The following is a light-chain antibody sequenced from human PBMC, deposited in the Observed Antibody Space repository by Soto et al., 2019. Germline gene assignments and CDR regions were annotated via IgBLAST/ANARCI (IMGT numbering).Light chain of an antibody. CDR3: HPHDSSLRGSDVV. CDR2: GNS. V-gene: IGLV1-40*01. CDR1: SSNIGAGYD. J-gene: IGLJ2*01. Sequence: QSVLTQPPSVSGAPGQRVTISCTGSSSNIGAGYDVHWYQQLPGTAPKLLIYGNSNRPSGVPDRFSGSKSGTSASLAITGLQAEDEPHYYCHPHDSSLRGSDVVFGGGTKLTVL.